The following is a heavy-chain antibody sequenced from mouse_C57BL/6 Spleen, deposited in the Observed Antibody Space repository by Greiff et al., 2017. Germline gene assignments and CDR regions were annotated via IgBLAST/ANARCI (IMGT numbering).Heavy chain of an antibody. J-gene: IGHJ4*01. Sequence: EVHLVESGGGLVKPGGSLKLSCAASGFTFSDYGMHWVRQAPEKGLEWVAYISSGSSTIYYADTVKGRFTISRDNAKNTLFLQMTSLRSEDTAMYYCARPGGLYYYYAMDYWGQGTSVTVSS. CDR1: GFTFSDYG. CDR3: ARPGGLYYYYAMDY. V-gene: IGHV5-17*01. CDR2: ISSGSSTI. D-gene: IGHD2-1*01.